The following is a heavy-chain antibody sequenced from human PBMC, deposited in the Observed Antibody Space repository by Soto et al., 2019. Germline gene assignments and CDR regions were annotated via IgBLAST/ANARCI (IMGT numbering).Heavy chain of an antibody. J-gene: IGHJ5*02. CDR3: ARDKDSSGWYNWFDP. CDR2: ISSSSSTI. Sequence: GGSLRLSCAASGFPFSSYSMNWVRQAPGKGLEWVSYISSSSSTIYYADSVKGRFTISRDNAKNSLYLQMNSLRDEDTAVYYCARDKDSSGWYNWFDPWGQGTLVTVSS. V-gene: IGHV3-48*02. D-gene: IGHD6-19*01. CDR1: GFPFSSYS.